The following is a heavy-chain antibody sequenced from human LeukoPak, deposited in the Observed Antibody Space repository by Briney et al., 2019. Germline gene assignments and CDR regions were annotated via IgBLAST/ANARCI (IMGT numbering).Heavy chain of an antibody. CDR1: GFLLRICA. V-gene: IGHV3-23*01. CDR3: AIGLSSISAFDI. CDR2: ISGSGGIT. J-gene: IGHJ3*02. D-gene: IGHD2-2*01. Sequence: QPGGPVTLLCGAWGFLLRICAMQGLREARGRGVEGGSGISGSGGITHYADYVKGRFTISRDNTKNSLYLQMNSLRAEDAAVYYCAIGLSSISAFDIWGQGTMVTVSS.